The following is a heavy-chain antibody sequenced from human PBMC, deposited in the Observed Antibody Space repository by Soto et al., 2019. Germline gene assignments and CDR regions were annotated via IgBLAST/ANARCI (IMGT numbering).Heavy chain of an antibody. D-gene: IGHD2-2*01. CDR2: IYYSGST. CDR1: GGSVSSGSYY. V-gene: IGHV4-39*01. J-gene: IGHJ5*02. CDR3: ARRGRCSSTSCYGYNWFDP. Sequence: SETLSLTCTVSGGSVSSGSYYWGWIRQPPGKGLEWIGSIYYSGSTYYNPSLKSRVTISVDTSKNQFSLKLSSVTAADTAVYYCARRGRCSSTSCYGYNWFDPWGQGTLVTVSS.